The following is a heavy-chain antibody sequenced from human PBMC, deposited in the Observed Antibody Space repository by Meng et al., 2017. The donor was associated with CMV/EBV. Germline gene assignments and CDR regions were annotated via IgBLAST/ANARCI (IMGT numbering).Heavy chain of an antibody. V-gene: IGHV3-74*03. Sequence: QLVESGGGLVQPGGSLRLSCEDSGFTFSHYWMQWVRQVPGEGPVWVSRINTDGSFTSYADSVKGRFTISRDDAKNTLYLHMHGLRVDDSAVYYCGRDLTGERDQWGQGTLVTASS. J-gene: IGHJ4*02. CDR1: GFTFSHYW. CDR3: GRDLTGERDQ. CDR2: INTDGSFT. D-gene: IGHD7-27*01.